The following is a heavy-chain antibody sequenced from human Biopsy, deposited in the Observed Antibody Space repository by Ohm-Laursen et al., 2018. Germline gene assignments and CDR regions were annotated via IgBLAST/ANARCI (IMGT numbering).Heavy chain of an antibody. CDR1: GDSISSYY. V-gene: IGHV4-59*01. CDR3: AKDRGYYSDRTVPGYFDL. D-gene: IGHD3-22*01. CDR2: VYYTGST. J-gene: IGHJ2*01. Sequence: GTLSLTCTVSGDSISSYYWSWIRQPPGKGLQWIGYVYYTGSTDYNPSLQSRVTISVNTSKNHFSLRLRSVTPADTAIYYCAKDRGYYSDRTVPGYFDLWGRGTLVTVSS.